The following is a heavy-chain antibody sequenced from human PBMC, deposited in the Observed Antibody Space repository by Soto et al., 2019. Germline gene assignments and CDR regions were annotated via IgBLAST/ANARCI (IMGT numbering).Heavy chain of an antibody. J-gene: IGHJ4*02. CDR1: GFTFSSYG. CDR2: IWYDGSNK. D-gene: IGHD1-26*01. CDR3: ARGTEYSGSFGPHPYYFDY. Sequence: GGSLRLSCAASGFTFSSYGMHWVRQAPGKGLEWVAVIWYDGSNKYYADSVKGRFTISRDNSKNTLYLQMNSLRAEDTAVYYCARGTEYSGSFGPHPYYFDYWGQGTLVTVSS. V-gene: IGHV3-33*01.